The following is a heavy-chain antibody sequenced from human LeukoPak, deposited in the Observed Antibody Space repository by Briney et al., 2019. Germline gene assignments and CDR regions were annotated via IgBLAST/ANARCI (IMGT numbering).Heavy chain of an antibody. CDR1: GYTFTSYA. J-gene: IGHJ3*02. Sequence: ASVKVSCKASGYTFTSYAMHWVRQAPGQRLEWMGWINAGNGNTKYSQKFQGRVTITRDTSASTAYMELSSLRSGDTAVYYCARELVTMIVVDNDAFDIWGQGTMVTVSS. D-gene: IGHD3-22*01. CDR3: ARELVTMIVVDNDAFDI. CDR2: INAGNGNT. V-gene: IGHV1-3*01.